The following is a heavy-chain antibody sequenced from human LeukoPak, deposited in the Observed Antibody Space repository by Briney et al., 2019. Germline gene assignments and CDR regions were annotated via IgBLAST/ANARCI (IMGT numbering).Heavy chain of an antibody. J-gene: IGHJ6*03. CDR2: ISNSGRTI. V-gene: IGHV3-11*04. CDR1: GFTFSDHY. CDR3: ARVIATRPHYHYYMDV. D-gene: IGHD6-6*01. Sequence: GGSLTLTRAASGFTFSDHYMSWIRQAPGKGLEWVSYISNSGRTIYYADSVKGRFTIARGNAENSLYLQMNSLRAEDTAVYYCARVIATRPHYHYYMDVWGKGTKVTVSS.